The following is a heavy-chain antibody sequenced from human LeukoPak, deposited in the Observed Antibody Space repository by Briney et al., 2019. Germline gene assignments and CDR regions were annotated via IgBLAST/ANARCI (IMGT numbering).Heavy chain of an antibody. CDR2: IYTSGST. V-gene: IGHV4-61*02. J-gene: IGHJ4*02. Sequence: SETLSLTCTVSGGSISSGSYYWSWIRQPAGKGLEWIGRIYTSGSTNYNPSLKSRVTMSVDTSKNQFSLKLSSVTAADTAVYYCARASYCSGGSCYSYYFDYWGQGTLVTVSS. D-gene: IGHD2-15*01. CDR3: ARASYCSGGSCYSYYFDY. CDR1: GGSISSGSYY.